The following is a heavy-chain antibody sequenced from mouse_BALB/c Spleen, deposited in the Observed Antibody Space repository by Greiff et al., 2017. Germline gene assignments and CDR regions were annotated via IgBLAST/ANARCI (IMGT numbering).Heavy chain of an antibody. V-gene: IGHV14-3*02. J-gene: IGHJ2*01. CDR2: IDPANGNT. Sequence: EVKLMESGAELVKPGASVKLSCTASGFNIKDTYMHWVKQRPEQGLEWIGRIDPANGNTKYDPKFQGKATITADTSSNTAYLQLSSLTSEDTAVYYCARGGYGYDYFDYGGQGTTLTVSS. D-gene: IGHD2-2*01. CDR1: GFNIKDTY. CDR3: ARGGYGYDYFDY.